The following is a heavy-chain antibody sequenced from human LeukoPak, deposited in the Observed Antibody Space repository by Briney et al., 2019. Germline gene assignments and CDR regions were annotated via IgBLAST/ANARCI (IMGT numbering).Heavy chain of an antibody. V-gene: IGHV3-49*04. CDR1: GFTFGDYA. J-gene: IGHJ4*02. D-gene: IGHD3-22*01. CDR2: IRSKAYGGTT. Sequence: GGSLRLSCTASGFTFGDYAMSWVRQAPGKGLEWVGFIRSKAYGGTTEYAASVKGRFTISRDDSKSIAYLQMNSLKTEDTAVYYCTRVTYYYDSSGYYPFDYWGQGTLVTVSS. CDR3: TRVTYYYDSSGYYPFDY.